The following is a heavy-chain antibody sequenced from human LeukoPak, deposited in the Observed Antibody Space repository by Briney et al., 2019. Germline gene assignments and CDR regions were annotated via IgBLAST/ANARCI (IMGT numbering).Heavy chain of an antibody. D-gene: IGHD3-10*01. Sequence: GGSLRLSCAASGFTFSSYSMNWVRQAPGKGLEWVSYISSSSGTIYYADSVKGRFTISRDNAKNSLYLQMNSPRAEDTAMYYCANSIGGSGSYYAFEHRGQGTLVTVSS. J-gene: IGHJ4*02. CDR2: ISSSSGTI. CDR3: ANSIGGSGSYYAFEH. V-gene: IGHV3-48*01. CDR1: GFTFSSYS.